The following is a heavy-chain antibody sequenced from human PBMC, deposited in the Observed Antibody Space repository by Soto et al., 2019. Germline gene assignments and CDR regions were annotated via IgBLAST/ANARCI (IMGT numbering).Heavy chain of an antibody. V-gene: IGHV4-4*02. D-gene: IGHD6-19*01. CDR3: ARDRIAVALGAFDI. J-gene: IGHJ3*02. Sequence: QVQLQESGPGLVKPSGTLSLTCAVSGVYISSSHWWSWVRQPPGKGLEWIGQIYHSGSTHYNPSLKRRVTISIDKSKTQFSLKLTSVTAADTAVYYCARDRIAVALGAFDIWCQGTVVTVSS. CDR1: GVYISSSHW. CDR2: IYHSGST.